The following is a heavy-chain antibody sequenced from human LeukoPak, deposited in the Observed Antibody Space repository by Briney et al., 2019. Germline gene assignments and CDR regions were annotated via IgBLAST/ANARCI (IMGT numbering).Heavy chain of an antibody. J-gene: IGHJ4*02. CDR1: GFTFSSYA. CDR3: ARNSIAARPLDY. V-gene: IGHV3-23*01. CDR2: ISGSGGST. Sequence: PGGSLRLSCAASGFTFSSYAMSWVRQAPGKGLEWVSAISGSGGSTYYADSVKGRFTISRDNAKNSLYPQMNSLRAEDTAVYYCARNSIAARPLDYWGQGTLVTVSS. D-gene: IGHD6-6*01.